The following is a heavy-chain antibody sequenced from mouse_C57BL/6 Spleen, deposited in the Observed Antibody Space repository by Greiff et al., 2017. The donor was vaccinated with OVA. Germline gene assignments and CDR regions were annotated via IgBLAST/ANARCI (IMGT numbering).Heavy chain of an antibody. Sequence: VQLKESGPGLVKPSQSLSLTCSVTGYSITSGYYWNWIRQFPGNKLEWMGYISYDGSNNYNPSLKNRISITRDTSKNQFFLKLNSVTTEDTATYYCARDRRDSAWFAYWGQGTLVTVSA. CDR2: ISYDGSN. V-gene: IGHV3-6*01. CDR1: GYSITSGYY. J-gene: IGHJ3*01. CDR3: ARDRRDSAWFAY.